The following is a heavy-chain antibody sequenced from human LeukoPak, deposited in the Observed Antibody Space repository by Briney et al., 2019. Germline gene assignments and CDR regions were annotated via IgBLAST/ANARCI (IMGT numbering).Heavy chain of an antibody. CDR1: GLTFSRYS. Sequence: GGSLRLSCAASGLTFSRYSMHWVRQAPGKGLEWVSSVSSSEDYIYYADSVKGRFTISRDNAENPLYLQMNSLKAEDTAVYYCATPANDYGDRNWYFDLWGRGTLVTVSS. D-gene: IGHD4-17*01. V-gene: IGHV3-21*01. CDR3: ATPANDYGDRNWYFDL. CDR2: VSSSEDYI. J-gene: IGHJ2*01.